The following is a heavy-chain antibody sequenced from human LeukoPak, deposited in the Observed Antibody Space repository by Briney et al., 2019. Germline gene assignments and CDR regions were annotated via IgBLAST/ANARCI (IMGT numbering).Heavy chain of an antibody. CDR1: GYTFTSYD. CDR2: MNPNSGNT. D-gene: IGHD1-1*01. V-gene: IGHV1-8*01. Sequence: GASVKVSCKASGYTFTSYDINWVRQAPGQGLEWMGWMNPNSGNTGYAQKFQGRGTMTRNTSISTAYMELSSLRSEDTAVYYCASEVQLERRGFDYWGQGTLVTVSS. J-gene: IGHJ4*02. CDR3: ASEVQLERRGFDY.